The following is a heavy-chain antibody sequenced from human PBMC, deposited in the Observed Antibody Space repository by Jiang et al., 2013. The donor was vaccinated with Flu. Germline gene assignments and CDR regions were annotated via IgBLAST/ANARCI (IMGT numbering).Heavy chain of an antibody. J-gene: IGHJ4*02. D-gene: IGHD3-16*02. CDR3: AREVGGRYRHGDH. CDR1: GFTFSDYY. V-gene: IGHV3-11*06. Sequence: VQLVESGGGLVKPGGSLRLSCSASGFTFSDYYMAWIRQTPGMRLEWVSFITSSSSSSYTNYADSVKGRFTISRDNVRNSLYLQMNSLRVEDTGVYYCAREVGGRYRHGDHWGQGTLVTVSS. CDR2: ITSSSSSSYT.